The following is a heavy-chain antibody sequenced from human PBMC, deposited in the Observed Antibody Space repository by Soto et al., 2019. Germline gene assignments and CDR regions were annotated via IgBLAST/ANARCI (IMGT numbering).Heavy chain of an antibody. J-gene: IGHJ4*02. CDR2: IITVFGTA. V-gene: IGHV1-69*01. Sequence: QVQLEQSGAEVKKPGSSVKVSCKASGGTFTNYAITWVRQAPGQGLEWMGGIITVFGTANYAQKFQGRVTIIADESTSTAYMELSSLRSADTAVYYCARGVFPIAVAAPFEYWGQGTLVTVSS. CDR3: ARGVFPIAVAAPFEY. D-gene: IGHD6-19*01. CDR1: GGTFTNYA.